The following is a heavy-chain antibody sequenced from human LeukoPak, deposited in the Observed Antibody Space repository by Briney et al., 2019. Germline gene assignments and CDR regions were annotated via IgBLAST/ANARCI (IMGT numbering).Heavy chain of an antibody. CDR1: GYTFTGYY. CDR2: MNPNSGNT. CDR3: ARVVEEAFDI. D-gene: IGHD2-21*01. J-gene: IGHJ3*02. Sequence: ASVKVSCKASGYTFTGYYMHWVRQATGQGLEWMGWMNPNSGNTGYAQKFQGRVTMTRNTSISTAYMELSSLRSEDTAVYYCARVVEEAFDIWGQGTMVTVSS. V-gene: IGHV1-8*02.